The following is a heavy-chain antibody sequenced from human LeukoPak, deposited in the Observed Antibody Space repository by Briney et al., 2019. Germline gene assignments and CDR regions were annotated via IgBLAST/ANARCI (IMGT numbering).Heavy chain of an antibody. Sequence: GGSLRLSCAASGFTFSSYTMSWVRQAPGKGLEWVSSISGSGDSTYYADSVKGRFTISRDNSKNTVYLQMNSLRAEDTAVYYCAKYGAARNFDYWGQGALVTVSS. D-gene: IGHD6-6*01. J-gene: IGHJ4*02. CDR1: GFTFSSYT. CDR2: ISGSGDST. V-gene: IGHV3-23*01. CDR3: AKYGAARNFDY.